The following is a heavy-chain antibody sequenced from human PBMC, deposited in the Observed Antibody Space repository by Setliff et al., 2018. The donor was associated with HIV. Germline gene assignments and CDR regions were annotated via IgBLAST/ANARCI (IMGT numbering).Heavy chain of an antibody. J-gene: IGHJ3*02. V-gene: IGHV4-39*01. D-gene: IGHD3-22*01. CDR3: ARWVTTPTKGAFDI. Sequence: PSETLSLTCTVSGGSISNGYYYWVWIRQPPGKGLEWIGGIFYTGSAHYNPSLKSRVTISVDTSRNQFSMKLSSVTAADTTMYYCARWVTTPTKGAFDIWGQGTVVTVS. CDR2: IFYTGSA. CDR1: GGSISNGYYY.